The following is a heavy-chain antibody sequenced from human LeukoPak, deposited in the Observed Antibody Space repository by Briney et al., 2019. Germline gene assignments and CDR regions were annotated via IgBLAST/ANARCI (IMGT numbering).Heavy chain of an antibody. J-gene: IGHJ4*02. V-gene: IGHV4-61*02. CDR3: ARGSYYDILTAWAYYFDY. D-gene: IGHD3-9*01. CDR2: IYTSGST. Sequence: PSQTLSLTCTVSGGSISSGSYYWSWIRQPAGKGPEWIGRIYTSGSTNYNPSLKSRVTISVDTSKNQFSLKLSSVTAADTAVYYCARGSYYDILTAWAYYFDYWGQGTLVTVSS. CDR1: GGSISSGSYY.